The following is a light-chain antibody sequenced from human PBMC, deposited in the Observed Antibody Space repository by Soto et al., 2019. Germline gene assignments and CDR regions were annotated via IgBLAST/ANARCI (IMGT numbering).Light chain of an antibody. J-gene: IGLJ1*01. Sequence: QSALTQPASVSGSPGQSITISCTGTGSDIGAYNYVSWYQQHPGKAPKLIIHGVPHRPSGVSTRFSASKSAYTASLTISGLQAEDEADYYCSSFTTNYFYVFGPGTKLTVL. CDR2: GVP. CDR3: SSFTTNYFYV. V-gene: IGLV2-14*01. CDR1: GSDIGAYNY.